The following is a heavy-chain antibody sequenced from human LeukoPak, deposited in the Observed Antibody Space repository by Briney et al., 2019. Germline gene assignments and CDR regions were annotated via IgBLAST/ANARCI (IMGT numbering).Heavy chain of an antibody. J-gene: IGHJ4*02. D-gene: IGHD3-22*01. CDR1: GFTSTTAW. Sequence: GGSLRLSCAISGFTSTTAWMTWVRQAPGKGLEWVADIRQDGSDKYYVDSVKGRFTISRDNAKNSLYLQMNSLRAEDTAVYYCARDRSYYDSSGYLDYWGQGTLVTVSS. CDR3: ARDRSYYDSSGYLDY. V-gene: IGHV3-7*01. CDR2: IRQDGSDK.